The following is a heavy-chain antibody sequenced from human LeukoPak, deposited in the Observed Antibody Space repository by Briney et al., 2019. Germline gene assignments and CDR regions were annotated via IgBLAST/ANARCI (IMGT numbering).Heavy chain of an antibody. CDR1: GFTFSDYY. D-gene: IGHD3-10*01. Sequence: PGGSLRLSCAASGFTFSDYYMSRLRQAPGKGLEWISYMSGSGSTIYYADSVKGRFTVSRDNAKHSLYLQMNSLGAEDTAVYYCARFGGGLDHWGQGTLVTVSS. CDR3: ARFGGGLDH. CDR2: MSGSGSTI. V-gene: IGHV3-11*01. J-gene: IGHJ4*02.